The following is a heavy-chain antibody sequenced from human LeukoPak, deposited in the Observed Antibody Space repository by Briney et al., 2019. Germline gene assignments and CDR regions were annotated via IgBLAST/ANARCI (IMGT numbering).Heavy chain of an antibody. D-gene: IGHD3-22*01. V-gene: IGHV4-39*01. CDR3: ARHSPGITMTEY. J-gene: IGHJ4*02. CDR1: GCSISSSSYY. CDR2: IYYSGST. Sequence: KASETLSLTCTVSGCSISSSSYYWGWIRQPPGKGLEWIGSIYYSGSTYYNPSLKSRVTISVDTSKNQFSLKLSSVTAADTAVYYCARHSPGITMTEYWGQGTLVTVSS.